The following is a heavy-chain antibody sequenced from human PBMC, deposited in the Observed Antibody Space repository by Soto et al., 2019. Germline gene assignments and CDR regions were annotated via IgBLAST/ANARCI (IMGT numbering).Heavy chain of an antibody. V-gene: IGHV3-33*01. CDR1: GFSFSGHG. D-gene: IGHD2-15*01. Sequence: GGSLRLSCAVSGFSFSGHGMHWVRQAPGKGLEWVALIWNDGSQQDYADSVKGRFAIYRDNSKNTLYLQMSGLRAEDTAVYYCARSTLLRDQITCYDYWGQGTLVTVSS. J-gene: IGHJ4*02. CDR3: ARSTLLRDQITCYDY. CDR2: IWNDGSQQ.